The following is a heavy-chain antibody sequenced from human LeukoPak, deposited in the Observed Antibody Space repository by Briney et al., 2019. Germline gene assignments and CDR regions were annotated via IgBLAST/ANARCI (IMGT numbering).Heavy chain of an antibody. D-gene: IGHD3-16*02. CDR3: ARDHGSGDYVWGSYRSFFDY. V-gene: IGHV3-7*03. J-gene: IGHJ4*02. CDR2: IKQDGSEK. Sequence: GGSLRLSCAASGFTFSSYWMSWVRQAPGKGLEWVANIKQDGSEKYYVDSVKGRFTISRDNAKNSLYLQMNSLRAEDTAVYYCARDHGSGDYVWGSYRSFFDYWGQGTLVAVSS. CDR1: GFTFSSYW.